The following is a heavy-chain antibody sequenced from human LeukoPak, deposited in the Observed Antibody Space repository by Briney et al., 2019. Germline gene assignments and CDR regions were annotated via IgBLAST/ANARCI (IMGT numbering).Heavy chain of an antibody. D-gene: IGHD6-6*01. V-gene: IGHV4-4*09. CDR2: IYTSGST. CDR1: GGSISSYY. Sequence: SETLSLTCTVSGGSISSYYWGWIRQPPGKGLEWIGYIYTSGSTNYNPSLKSRVTISVDTSKNQFSLKLSSVTAADTAVYYCARGYSSSSFLDYWGQGTLVTVSS. J-gene: IGHJ4*02. CDR3: ARGYSSSSFLDY.